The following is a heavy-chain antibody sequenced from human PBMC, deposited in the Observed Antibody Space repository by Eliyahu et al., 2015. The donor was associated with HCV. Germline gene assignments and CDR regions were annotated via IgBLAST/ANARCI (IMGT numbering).Heavy chain of an antibody. CDR1: GFTITGYS. V-gene: IGHV3-48*01. J-gene: IGHJ3*02. CDR2: INSASGAI. Sequence: EVQLVESGGNLVQPGGSLRLSCAASGFTITGYSMNWIRQAPGKGLEWVSYINSASGAIYYADFAKGRFTISRDNAKNLLFLRMNSLRVEDTAVYFCARDRDWVVFDIWGQGTMVTVSS. CDR3: ARDRDWVVFDI. D-gene: IGHD2-15*01.